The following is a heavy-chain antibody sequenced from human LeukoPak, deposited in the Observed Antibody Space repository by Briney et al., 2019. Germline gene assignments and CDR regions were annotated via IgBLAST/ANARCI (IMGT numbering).Heavy chain of an antibody. Sequence: GGSLRLSCAASGFTFSSYWMHWVRQAPGKGLVWVSHINSDGSSSTYADSVKARFTISRDNAKNTLYLHMNSLRAEDTAVYYCARDRGCRTTSCPFDSWGQGTLVAVSS. CDR3: ARDRGCRTTSCPFDS. D-gene: IGHD2-2*01. CDR2: INSDGSSS. CDR1: GFTFSSYW. J-gene: IGHJ4*02. V-gene: IGHV3-74*03.